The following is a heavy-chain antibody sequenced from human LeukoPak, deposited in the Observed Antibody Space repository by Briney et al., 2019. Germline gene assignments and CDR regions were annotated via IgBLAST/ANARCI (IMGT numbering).Heavy chain of an antibody. Sequence: GGSLRLSCAASGFTFSTYAMAWVRQAPGKGLEWVSSISSTGDITYFADSVKGRFTISRDNSKNTLYLQMNSLRAEDTAVYYCAKGGRTDSSGYYGSAFDIWGQGTMVTVSS. J-gene: IGHJ3*02. CDR1: GFTFSTYA. CDR3: AKGGRTDSSGYYGSAFDI. D-gene: IGHD3-22*01. CDR2: ISSTGDIT. V-gene: IGHV3-23*01.